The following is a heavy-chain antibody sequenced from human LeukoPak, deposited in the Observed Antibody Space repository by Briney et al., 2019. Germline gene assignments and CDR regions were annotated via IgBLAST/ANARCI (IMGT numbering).Heavy chain of an antibody. D-gene: IGHD2-2*01. Sequence: GEPLKISCKCSGYRFTSYWIGWVRQMPGKGLEWMGIINPGDSDTRYSPSFHGQVTISADKSISTAYLQWSSLKASDTAMYYCARHPDCTRTSCYVDYYGMDVWGQGTTVTVSS. CDR1: GYRFTSYW. CDR3: ARHPDCTRTSCYVDYYGMDV. CDR2: INPGDSDT. V-gene: IGHV5-51*01. J-gene: IGHJ6*02.